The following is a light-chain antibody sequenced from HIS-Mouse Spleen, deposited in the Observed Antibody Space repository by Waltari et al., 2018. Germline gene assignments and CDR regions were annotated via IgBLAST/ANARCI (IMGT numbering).Light chain of an antibody. CDR2: DVN. J-gene: IGLJ2*01. Sequence: QSAPTPPASVSGSPRPAITISCTGTSSDVGGYNYVSWYQQHPGKAPKLMIYDVNNRPSGVSNRFSGSKSGNTASLTISGLQDEDEADYYCSSYTSSSFNVVFGGGTKLTVL. V-gene: IGLV2-14*03. CDR1: SSDVGGYNY. CDR3: SSYTSSSFNVV.